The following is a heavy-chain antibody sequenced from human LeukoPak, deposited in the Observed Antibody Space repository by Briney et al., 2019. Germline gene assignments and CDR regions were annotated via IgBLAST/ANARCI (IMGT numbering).Heavy chain of an antibody. J-gene: IGHJ4*02. CDR2: IYYSGST. D-gene: IGHD5-12*01. CDR1: GGSISSYY. CDR3: ARGGYVSYFDY. V-gene: IGHV4-59*01. Sequence: SETLSLTCTVSGGSISSYYWSWIRQPPGKGLEWIGYIYYSGSTNYNPSLKSRVTISVDTSKNQFSLKLSSVTAADTAAYYCARGGYVSYFDYWGQGTLVTVSS.